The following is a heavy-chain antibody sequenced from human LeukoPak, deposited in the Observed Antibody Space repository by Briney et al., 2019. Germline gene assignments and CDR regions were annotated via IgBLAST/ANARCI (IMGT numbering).Heavy chain of an antibody. CDR3: ARDGYTASYYSLDY. D-gene: IGHD1-26*01. CDR2: IYSSGTT. Sequence: SETLSLTCSVSGGSIRSYYWSWIRQPVGKGLESIGRIYSSGTTNYNPSLKSRVSMSVDMPKNQFSLRLNSVTAADTAVYYCARDGYTASYYSLDYWGQGILVTVSS. CDR1: GGSIRSYY. V-gene: IGHV4-4*07. J-gene: IGHJ4*02.